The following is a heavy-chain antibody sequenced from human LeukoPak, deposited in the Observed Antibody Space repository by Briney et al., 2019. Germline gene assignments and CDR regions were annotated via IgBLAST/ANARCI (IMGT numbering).Heavy chain of an antibody. V-gene: IGHV3-23*01. CDR1: GFTFSSYT. D-gene: IGHD3-10*01. CDR3: AKDLGTYGSPPFDY. CDR2: ISDSGGST. Sequence: GGSLRLSCAASGFTFSSYTMNWVRQAPGKGLEWVSAISDSGGSTYYADSVKGRFTISRDNSKNTLYLQMNSLRAEDTAVYYCAKDLGTYGSPPFDYWGQGTLVTVSS. J-gene: IGHJ4*02.